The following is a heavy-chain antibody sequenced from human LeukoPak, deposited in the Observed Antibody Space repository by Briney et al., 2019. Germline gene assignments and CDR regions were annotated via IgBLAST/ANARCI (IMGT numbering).Heavy chain of an antibody. CDR2: IYSGGTT. V-gene: IGHV3-53*01. J-gene: IGHJ4*02. CDR3: ATGGSQFDY. CDR1: GFTFSSYW. D-gene: IGHD3-16*01. Sequence: PGGSLRLSCAASGFTFSSYWMNWVRQAPGKGLEWVSIIYSGGTTYYADSVKGRFTISRDNSKNTLYLQMNSLRAEDTAVYYCATGGSQFDYWGQGTLVTVSS.